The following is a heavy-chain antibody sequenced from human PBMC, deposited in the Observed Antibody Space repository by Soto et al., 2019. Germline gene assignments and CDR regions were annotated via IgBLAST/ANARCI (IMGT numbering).Heavy chain of an antibody. CDR3: AKSMTAVTFWFDP. CDR1: GGTCITHA. Sequence: PGGSLRLSCASSGGTCITHAMYLVRQAPGKGLEWVSAISGTTDRTFYADSVKGRFTISRDNSKSTLYLQMNSLSAEDTATYYCAKSMTAVTFWFDPWGLGTLVTVSS. J-gene: IGHJ5*02. D-gene: IGHD4-17*01. CDR2: ISGTTDRT. V-gene: IGHV3-23*01.